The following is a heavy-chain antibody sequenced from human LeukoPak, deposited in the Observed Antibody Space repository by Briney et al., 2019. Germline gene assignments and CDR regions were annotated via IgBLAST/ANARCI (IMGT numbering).Heavy chain of an antibody. Sequence: GESLKISCKGSGYSFTNYWIGWVRQMPGKGLEWMGIIYPGDSDTRYSPSFQRQVTISADKSISTAYLQWSSLKASDTAMYYCARRDSSSSDAFDIWGQGTMVTVSS. J-gene: IGHJ3*02. CDR1: GYSFTNYW. CDR2: IYPGDSDT. CDR3: ARRDSSSSDAFDI. D-gene: IGHD6-6*01. V-gene: IGHV5-51*01.